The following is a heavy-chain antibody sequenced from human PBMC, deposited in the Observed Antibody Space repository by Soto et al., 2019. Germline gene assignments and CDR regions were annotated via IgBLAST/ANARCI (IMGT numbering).Heavy chain of an antibody. CDR1: GFTVSSNY. CDR2: IYSGGST. J-gene: IGHJ4*02. Sequence: GGSLRLSCAASGFTVSSNYMSWVRQAPGKGLEWVSVIYSGGSTYYADSVKGRFTISRDNSKNTLYLQMNSLRAEDTAVYYCAKGTEWPYYFDYWGQGTLVTVYS. V-gene: IGHV3-53*01. CDR3: AKGTEWPYYFDY. D-gene: IGHD3-3*01.